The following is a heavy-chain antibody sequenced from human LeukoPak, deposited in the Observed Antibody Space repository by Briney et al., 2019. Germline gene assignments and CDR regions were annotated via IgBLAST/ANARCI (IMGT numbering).Heavy chain of an antibody. CDR3: ARWLYSSSRGFDY. D-gene: IGHD6-13*01. J-gene: IGHJ4*02. V-gene: IGHV4-34*01. Sequence: SETLSLTCAVYGGSFSGYYWSWIRQPPGKGLEWIGEINHSGSTNYNPSLKSRVTISVDTSKNQFSLKLSSVTAADTAVYYCARWLYSSSRGFDYWGQGTLVTVSS. CDR2: INHSGST. CDR1: GGSFSGYY.